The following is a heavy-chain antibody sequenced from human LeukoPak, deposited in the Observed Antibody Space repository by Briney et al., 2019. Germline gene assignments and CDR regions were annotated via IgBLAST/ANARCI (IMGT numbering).Heavy chain of an antibody. J-gene: IGHJ5*02. D-gene: IGHD1-26*01. CDR2: IYYSGST. CDR1: GGSFSGYY. V-gene: IGHV4-30-4*01. CDR3: ARDFYGIDP. Sequence: SETLSLTCAVYGGSFSGYYWSWIRQPPGKGLEWIGYIYYSGSTYYNPSLKSRVTISVDTSKNQFSLKLSSVTAADTAVYYCARDFYGIDPWGQGTLVTVSS.